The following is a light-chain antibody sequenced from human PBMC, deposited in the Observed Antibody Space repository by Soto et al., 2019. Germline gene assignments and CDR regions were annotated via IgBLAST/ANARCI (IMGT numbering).Light chain of an antibody. CDR1: QTFSSSY. Sequence: EGVLTQSPGTLSLSPGERATLSCRASQTFSSSYLSWYQQKPGQAPRLLIYNASNSATGIPDRFSGSGSWTEFTLTISRLETEVFSVYYCQQYGSPLTFDGGNKVEI. J-gene: IGKJ4*01. V-gene: IGKV3-20*01. CDR2: NAS. CDR3: QQYGSPLT.